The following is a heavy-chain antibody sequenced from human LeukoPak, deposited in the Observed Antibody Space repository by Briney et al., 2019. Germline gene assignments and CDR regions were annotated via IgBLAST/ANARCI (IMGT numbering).Heavy chain of an antibody. D-gene: IGHD5-24*01. CDR2: ISGSGGST. V-gene: IGHV3-23*01. CDR3: AKDRRVATSGYFDY. CDR1: GLTFSSYA. Sequence: GGSLRLSCAASGLTFSSYAMSWVRQAPGKGLEWVSAISGSGGSTYYADSVKGRFTISRDNSKNTLYLQMNSLRAEDTAVYYCAKDRRVATSGYFDYWGQGTLVTVSS. J-gene: IGHJ4*02.